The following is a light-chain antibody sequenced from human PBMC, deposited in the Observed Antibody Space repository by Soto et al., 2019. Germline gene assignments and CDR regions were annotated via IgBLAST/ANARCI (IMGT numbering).Light chain of an antibody. CDR2: AAS. Sequence: AIRMTQSPSSLSASTGDRVTITCRASQGSSSYLAWYQQKPGKAPKLLIYAASTLQSGVPSRFSGSGSGTDFTLTISCLQSEDFATYYCQQYYSYPPTFVQGTKVEIK. CDR1: QGSSSY. CDR3: QQYYSYPPT. V-gene: IGKV1-8*01. J-gene: IGKJ1*01.